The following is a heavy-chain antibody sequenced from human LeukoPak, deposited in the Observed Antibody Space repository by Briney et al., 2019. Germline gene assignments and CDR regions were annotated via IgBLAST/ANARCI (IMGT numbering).Heavy chain of an antibody. J-gene: IGHJ5*02. CDR3: AKDSGIVVVVAAAGWFDP. D-gene: IGHD2-15*01. CDR1: GFTFSSYG. V-gene: IGHV3-30*18. CDR2: ISYDRSNK. Sequence: GGSLRLSCAASGFTFSSYGMHWVRQAPGKGLEWVAVISYDRSNKYYADSVKGRFTISRDSSKNTLYLQMNSLRAEDTAVYYCAKDSGIVVVVAAAGWFDPWGQGTLVTVSS.